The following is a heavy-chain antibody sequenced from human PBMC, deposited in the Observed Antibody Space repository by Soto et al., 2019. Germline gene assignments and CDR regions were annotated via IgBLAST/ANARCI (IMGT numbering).Heavy chain of an antibody. CDR3: ARDPTDYGDYGTFDY. D-gene: IGHD4-17*01. CDR2: INPSGGST. Sequence: QVQLVQSGAEVKKPGASVKVSCKASGYTFTSYYMHWVRQAPGQGLEWMGIINPSGGSTSYAQKFQGRVTMTRDTSTSTVYMELSSLRSEDTAVYYSARDPTDYGDYGTFDYWGQGTLVTVSS. CDR1: GYTFTSYY. V-gene: IGHV1-46*01. J-gene: IGHJ4*02.